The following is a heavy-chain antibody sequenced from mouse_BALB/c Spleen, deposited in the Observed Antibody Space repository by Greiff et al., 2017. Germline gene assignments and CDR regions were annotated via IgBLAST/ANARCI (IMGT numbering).Heavy chain of an antibody. CDR1: GFAFSSYY. CDR3: ARRGDYYGSSYKAWFAY. D-gene: IGHD1-1*01. CDR2: ISSGGGST. Sequence: EVNVVESGGGLVKPGGSLKLSCAASGFAFSSYYMSWVRQTPEKRLEWVAYISSGGGSTYYPDTVKGRFTISRDNAKNTLYLQMSSLKSEDTAMYYCARRGDYYGSSYKAWFAYWGQGTLVTVSA. J-gene: IGHJ3*01. V-gene: IGHV5-12-1*01.